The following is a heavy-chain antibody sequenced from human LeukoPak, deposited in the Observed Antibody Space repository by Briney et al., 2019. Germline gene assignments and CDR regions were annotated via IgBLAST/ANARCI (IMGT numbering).Heavy chain of an antibody. V-gene: IGHV3-23*01. CDR1: GFTFSTYA. CDR3: AKGPIRGPVDY. CDR2: ISGSGSST. D-gene: IGHD3-10*01. Sequence: GGSLRLSCAPSGFTFSTYAISWVRQAPGKGVGCGSTISGSGSSTFYADSIKGRFTISRDNSNHTLYLQMNSLRAEDTAVHYCAKGPIRGPVDYWGQGTLVTVSS. J-gene: IGHJ4*02.